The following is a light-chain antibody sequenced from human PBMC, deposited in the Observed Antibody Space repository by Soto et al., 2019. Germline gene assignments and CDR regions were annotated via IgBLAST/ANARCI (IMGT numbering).Light chain of an antibody. CDR3: QQYDNLPLT. Sequence: DIRMTQSPSSLSASLGDRGTITFQASQDISNYLNWYQQKPGKAPKLLIYDASNLETGVPSRFSGSGSGTDFTFTISSLQPEDIATYYCQQYDNLPLTFGGGPRWIS. CDR1: QDISNY. J-gene: IGKJ4*01. CDR2: DAS. V-gene: IGKV1-33*01.